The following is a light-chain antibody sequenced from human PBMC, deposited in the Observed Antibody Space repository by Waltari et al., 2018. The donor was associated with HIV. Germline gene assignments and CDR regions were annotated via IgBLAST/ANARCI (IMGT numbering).Light chain of an antibody. J-gene: IGKJ4*01. CDR2: SAS. Sequence: DIQMTQSPSSVSASVRDGVTITCRANKQIGTYLAWYQQKLWMAHQLLIYSASRLQDGVPPRFSGSGSGTNFTLTITNLQPEDFATYYCQQAESFPHTFGGGTDV. V-gene: IGKV1-12*01. CDR1: KQIGTY. CDR3: QQAESFPHT.